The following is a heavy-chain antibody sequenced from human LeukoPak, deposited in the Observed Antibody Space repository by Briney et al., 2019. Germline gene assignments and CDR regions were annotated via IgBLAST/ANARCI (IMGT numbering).Heavy chain of an antibody. CDR1: GYTFTTYD. V-gene: IGHV1-8*01. D-gene: IGHD3-3*02. CDR2: MNPNSGNT. J-gene: IGHJ5*02. Sequence: ASVKVSCKASGYTFTTYDINWVRQATGQGLEWMGCMNPNSGNTGYTQKFQGRVTMTRNTSISTAYMELSSLRSEDTAVYYCARGRGIGHKENWFDPWGQGTLVTVSS. CDR3: ARGRGIGHKENWFDP.